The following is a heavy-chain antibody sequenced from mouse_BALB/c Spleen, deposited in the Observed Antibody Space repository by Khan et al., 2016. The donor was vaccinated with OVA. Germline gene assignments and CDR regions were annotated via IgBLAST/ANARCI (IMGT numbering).Heavy chain of an antibody. CDR1: GYTFTTYV. Sequence: VQLQQSGPELIKPGASVKMSCKASGYTFTTYVIHWVKQKPGQGLEWFGYINPYNDDTKYNEKFKDKATLTSDNSSTTAYMEFSSLTSEDSAVYYCARGMGLLRGAMDYWGQGTSVTVSS. V-gene: IGHV1S136*01. CDR3: ARGMGLLRGAMDY. CDR2: INPYNDDT. D-gene: IGHD2-3*01. J-gene: IGHJ4*01.